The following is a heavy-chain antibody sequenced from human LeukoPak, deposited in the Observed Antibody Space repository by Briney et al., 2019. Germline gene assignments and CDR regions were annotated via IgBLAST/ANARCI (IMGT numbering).Heavy chain of an antibody. V-gene: IGHV4-59*01. CDR3: ARVPPPAYDSSGYYLGY. Sequence: PSETLSLTCIVSGGSISSYYWSWIRQPPGKGLEWIGYIYYSGSTNYNPSLKSRVTISVDTSKNQFSLKLSSVTAADTAVYYCARVPPPAYDSSGYYLGYWGQGTLVTVSS. D-gene: IGHD3-22*01. CDR1: GGSISSYY. J-gene: IGHJ4*02. CDR2: IYYSGST.